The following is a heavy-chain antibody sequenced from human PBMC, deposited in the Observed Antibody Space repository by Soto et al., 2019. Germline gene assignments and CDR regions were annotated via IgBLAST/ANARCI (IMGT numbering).Heavy chain of an antibody. CDR3: ATVVRPPHDFWSGSHAFDI. V-gene: IGHV1-24*01. CDR1: GYTLTELS. Sequence: ASVKVSCEVSGYTLTELSMHWVRQAPGKGLEWMGGFDPEDGETIYAQKFQGRVTMTEDTSTDTAYMELSSLRSEDTAVYYCATVVRPPHDFWSGSHAFDIWGQGTMVTVSS. CDR2: FDPEDGET. D-gene: IGHD3-3*01. J-gene: IGHJ3*02.